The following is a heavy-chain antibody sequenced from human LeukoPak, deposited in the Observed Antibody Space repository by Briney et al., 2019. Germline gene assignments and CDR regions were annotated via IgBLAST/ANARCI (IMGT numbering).Heavy chain of an antibody. CDR1: GYTFSGNY. D-gene: IGHD2-21*01. J-gene: IGHJ4*02. Sequence: GASVKISCKASGYTFSGNYIHWLRQAPGQRHESMVWIDANNGDTKSAQKFPGRVTMSRDTSISTAYMDLSSLSPDDAALYYCARDPYSLTLYFLGYWGQGTLVTVSS. CDR3: ARDPYSLTLYFLGY. V-gene: IGHV1-2*02. CDR2: IDANNGDT.